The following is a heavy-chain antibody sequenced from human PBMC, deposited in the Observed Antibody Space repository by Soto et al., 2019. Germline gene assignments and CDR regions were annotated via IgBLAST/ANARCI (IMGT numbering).Heavy chain of an antibody. J-gene: IGHJ6*02. CDR2: IYYSGST. D-gene: IGHD4-4*01. V-gene: IGHV4-59*01. CDR3: ARGETTKNVYGMDV. CDR1: GGSISSYY. Sequence: SETLSLTCTVSGGSISSYYWSWIRQPPGKGLEWIGYIYYSGSTNYNPSLKSRVTISVDTSKNQFSLKLSSVTAADTAVYYCARGETTKNVYGMDVWGQGTTVTVSS.